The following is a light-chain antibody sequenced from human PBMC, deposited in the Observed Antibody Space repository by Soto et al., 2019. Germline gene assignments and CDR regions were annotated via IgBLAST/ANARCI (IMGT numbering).Light chain of an antibody. V-gene: IGKV3D-15*01. CDR1: QYIGSA. CDR3: QQYDNWPLT. J-gene: IGKJ4*01. Sequence: EVVLTQSPATRSVSPGDRATLSCRASQYIGSAVAWYQQKPGQAPRLLIFGASTRATGIPARFSGSGSGTDFTLTISSLQSEDFGVYFCQQYDNWPLTFGGGTKVDIK. CDR2: GAS.